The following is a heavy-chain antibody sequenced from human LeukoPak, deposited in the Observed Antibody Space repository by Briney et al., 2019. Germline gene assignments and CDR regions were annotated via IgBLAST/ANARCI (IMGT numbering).Heavy chain of an antibody. V-gene: IGHV4-38-2*01. CDR3: ARYDSRGSASTRFDY. CDR2: IYGTGST. Sequence: SDTLSLTCAVSGYSLGKNYYWGWIRQPPGKGLEWIGRIYGTGSTSYNPSLMNRVTMSVETSKNHFSLKLTSVTAADTAVYYCARYDSRGSASTRFDYWGQGILVTISS. D-gene: IGHD3-16*01. CDR1: GYSLGKNYY. J-gene: IGHJ4*02.